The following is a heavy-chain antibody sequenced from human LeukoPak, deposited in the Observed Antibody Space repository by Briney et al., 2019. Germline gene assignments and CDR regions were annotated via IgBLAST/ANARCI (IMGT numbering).Heavy chain of an antibody. J-gene: IGHJ4*02. Sequence: PSETLSLTCTVSGGSISSSSYYWGWIRQPPGKGLEWIGSVYYTGSAYYNPSLKSRVTMAVHTSKNQFSLKLSSVTAADTAVYYCAPSDDFWSSPYFDYWGQGTLVTVSS. CDR3: APSDDFWSSPYFDY. D-gene: IGHD3-3*01. V-gene: IGHV4-39*01. CDR1: GGSISSSSYY. CDR2: VYYTGSA.